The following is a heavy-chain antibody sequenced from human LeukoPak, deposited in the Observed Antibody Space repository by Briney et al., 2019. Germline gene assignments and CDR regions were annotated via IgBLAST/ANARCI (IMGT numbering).Heavy chain of an antibody. CDR1: GYTFTSYD. V-gene: IGHV1-8*01. CDR2: MIPNSGNT. D-gene: IGHD6-6*01. Sequence: ASVKVSCKASGYTFTSYDINWVRQATGQGLEWMGWMIPNSGNTGYAQKFQGRVTMTTDTSTNTAYVELRSLRSDDTAVYYCARRTYSRSSSIFDNWGQGTLVTVSS. J-gene: IGHJ4*02. CDR3: ARRTYSRSSSIFDN.